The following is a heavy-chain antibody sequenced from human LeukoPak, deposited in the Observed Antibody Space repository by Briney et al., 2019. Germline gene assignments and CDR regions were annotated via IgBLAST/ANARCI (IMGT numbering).Heavy chain of an antibody. J-gene: IGHJ5*02. V-gene: IGHV3-48*03. CDR1: GFTFSSYE. CDR2: ISSSGSSI. CDR3: AGRLTLSDP. D-gene: IGHD3-9*01. Sequence: GGSLTLSCAASGFTFSSYEMNWVRQAPGKGLEWVSYISSSGSSIYYADSVKGRSTISRDNAKNSLYLQMNSLRAEDTAVYYCAGRLTLSDPWGQGTLVTVPS.